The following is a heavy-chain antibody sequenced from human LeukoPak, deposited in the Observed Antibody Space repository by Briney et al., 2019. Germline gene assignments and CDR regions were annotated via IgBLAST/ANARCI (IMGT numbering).Heavy chain of an antibody. CDR1: GFTFSSYA. Sequence: PGGSLRLSCAASGFTFSSYAMHWVRQAPGKGLEWVAVISYDGSNKYYADSVMGRFTISRDNSKNTLYLQMNSLRAEDTAVYYCVRDFAPQTYSSGWYDYWGQGTLVTVSS. CDR2: ISYDGSNK. D-gene: IGHD6-19*01. CDR3: VRDFAPQTYSSGWYDY. J-gene: IGHJ4*02. V-gene: IGHV3-30-3*01.